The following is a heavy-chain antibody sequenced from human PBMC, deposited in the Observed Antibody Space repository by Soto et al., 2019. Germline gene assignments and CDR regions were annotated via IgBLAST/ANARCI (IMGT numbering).Heavy chain of an antibody. V-gene: IGHV3-7*01. CDR3: AKYSGSYGIEH. D-gene: IGHD1-26*01. CDR2: IKQDESEK. CDR1: GFSFSDSW. J-gene: IGHJ1*01. Sequence: EVQLVESGGGLVQPGGSLRLSCTASGFSFSDSWMTWARQVPGKGLEWVANIKQDESEKHYVDSVKGRFTISRDNAKNSLYLHMNSLRAEDTAVYHCAKYSGSYGIEHWGQGALVTVSS.